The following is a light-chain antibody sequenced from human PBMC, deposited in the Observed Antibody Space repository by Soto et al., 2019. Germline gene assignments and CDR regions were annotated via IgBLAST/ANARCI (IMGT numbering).Light chain of an antibody. J-gene: IGKJ3*01. V-gene: IGKV3-11*01. CDR2: TAA. CDR3: HQRSSCPLT. CDR1: QSVGSD. Sequence: EIVLTQSTATLSLSPGERATLSCRASQSVGSDLAWYQQKPGQAPRLLIYTAAYRPTGIPAMFSGSGSGTHFTLIISSLEAEDFALYYCHQRSSCPLTFGPGTTVDIK.